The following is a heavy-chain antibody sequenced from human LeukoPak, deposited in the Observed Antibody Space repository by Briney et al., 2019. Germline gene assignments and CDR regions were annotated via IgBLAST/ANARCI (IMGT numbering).Heavy chain of an antibody. V-gene: IGHV3-7*03. D-gene: IGHD3-10*01. J-gene: IGHJ4*02. CDR2: IKQDGSEK. Sequence: GGSLRLSCAASGFTFSSYWMSWVRQAPGKGLEWVANIKQDGSEKYYVDSVKGRFTIPRDNAKNSLYLQMNSLRAEDTAVYYCARVGYGSGSYYFDYWGQGTLVTVSS. CDR1: GFTFSSYW. CDR3: ARVGYGSGSYYFDY.